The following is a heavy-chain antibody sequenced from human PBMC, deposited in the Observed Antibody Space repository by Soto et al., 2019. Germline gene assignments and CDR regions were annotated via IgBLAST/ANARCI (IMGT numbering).Heavy chain of an antibody. CDR2: IYYSGSA. D-gene: IGHD2-2*01. CDR1: GGSINSGDYF. CDR3: ARGCTSTTCRYVMDV. Sequence: PSETLSLTCTVSGGSINSGDYFWTWIRQPPGKGLEWIAYIYYSGSAYYNPSLKSRVTISVDTSKNQFSLKLSSVIAADTAVYYCARGCTSTTCRYVMDVWGQGTRVTVSS. J-gene: IGHJ6*02. V-gene: IGHV4-30-4*01.